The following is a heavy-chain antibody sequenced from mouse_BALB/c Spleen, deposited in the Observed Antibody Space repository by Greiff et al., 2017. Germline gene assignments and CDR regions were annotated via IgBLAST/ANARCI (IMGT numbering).Heavy chain of an antibody. CDR1: GFTFSSFG. V-gene: IGHV5-17*02. J-gene: IGHJ1*01. D-gene: IGHD5-1*01. CDR3: ARRSPYRYWYFDV. CDR2: ISSGSSTI. Sequence: EVQLVESGGGLVQPGGSRKLSCAASGFTFSSFGMHWVRQAPEKGLEWVAYISSGSSTIYYADTVKGRFTISRDNPKNTLFLQMTSLRSEDTAMYYCARRSPYRYWYFDVWGAGTTVTVSS.